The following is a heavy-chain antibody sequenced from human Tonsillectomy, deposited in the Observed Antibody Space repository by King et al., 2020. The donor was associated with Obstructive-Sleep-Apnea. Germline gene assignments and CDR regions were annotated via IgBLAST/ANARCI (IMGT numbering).Heavy chain of an antibody. V-gene: IGHV2-5*02. CDR2: VYWDDDK. CDR1: GFSLSTSGVG. J-gene: IGHJ4*02. CDR3: AHRGTYHYYFHY. D-gene: IGHD2-2*01. Sequence: TLKESGPTLVKPTQTLTLTCTFSGFSLSTSGVGVGWLRQSPGKALGGLALVYWDDDKRDSPSLKSRRTITKGTSRNQVVLTMTNMDHVDTATYYCAHRGTYHYYFHYWGQGTLVTVSS.